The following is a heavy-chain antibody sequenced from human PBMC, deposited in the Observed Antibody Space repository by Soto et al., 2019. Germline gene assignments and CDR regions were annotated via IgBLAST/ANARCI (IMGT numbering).Heavy chain of an antibody. CDR1: GYSFTNYW. CDR2: IYPGDSDT. V-gene: IGHV5-51*01. Sequence: PGESLKIFCKGSGYSFTNYWIAWVRQMPGKGLERMGIIYPGDSDTTYSPSFQGQVTISADKSISTAYLQWSSLKASDTAMYYCPRHVRYYDSSGYIDYWGQGTLVTVSS. D-gene: IGHD3-22*01. CDR3: PRHVRYYDSSGYIDY. J-gene: IGHJ4*02.